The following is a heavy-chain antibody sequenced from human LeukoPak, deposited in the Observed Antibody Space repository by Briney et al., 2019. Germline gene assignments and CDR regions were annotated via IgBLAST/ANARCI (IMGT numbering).Heavy chain of an antibody. V-gene: IGHV4-4*02. D-gene: IGHD3-9*01. CDR1: GGSISNTNW. Sequence: SGTLSLTCGVSGGSISNTNWWTWVRQPPGKGLEWIGEVNLQGSTNYNPSLKSRVAISVDKSENHISLKLTSVTAADTAVYYCARHYQNRIRYGYFFDYWGQGTLVTVSS. CDR3: ARHYQNRIRYGYFFDY. J-gene: IGHJ4*02. CDR2: VNLQGST.